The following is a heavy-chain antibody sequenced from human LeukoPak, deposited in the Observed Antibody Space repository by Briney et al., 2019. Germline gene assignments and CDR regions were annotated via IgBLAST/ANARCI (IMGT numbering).Heavy chain of an antibody. CDR1: GFTFSSYS. V-gene: IGHV3-21*01. D-gene: IGHD6-19*01. CDR3: ARESSREAVAGTNYYYYYMDV. J-gene: IGHJ6*03. CDR2: ISSSSSYI. Sequence: GGSLRLSCAASGFTFSSYSMNWVRQAPGKGLEWVSSISSSSSYIYYADSVKGRFTISRDNAKNSLYLQMNSLRAEDTAVYYCARESSREAVAGTNYYYYYMDVWGKGTTVTVSS.